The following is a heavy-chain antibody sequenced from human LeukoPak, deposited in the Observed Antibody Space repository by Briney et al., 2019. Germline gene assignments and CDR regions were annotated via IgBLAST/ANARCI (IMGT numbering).Heavy chain of an antibody. CDR3: AKAGDYVYYYYGMDV. J-gene: IGHJ6*02. CDR1: GFTFSSYA. Sequence: GGSLRLSCAASGFTFSSYAMSWVRQAPGKGLEWVSAISGSGGSTYYADSVKVRFTISRDNSKNTLYLQMNSLRAEDTAVYYCAKAGDYVYYYYGMDVWGQGTTVTVSS. V-gene: IGHV3-23*01. CDR2: ISGSGGST. D-gene: IGHD4-17*01.